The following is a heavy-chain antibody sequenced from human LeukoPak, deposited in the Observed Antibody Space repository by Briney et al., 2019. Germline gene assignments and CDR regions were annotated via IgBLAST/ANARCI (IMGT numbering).Heavy chain of an antibody. Sequence: PGRSLRLSCAASGFTFSSYGMHWVRQAPGKGLEWVAVISYDGSDKYYADSVKGRFTISRDNSKNTLYLQMNSLRAEDTAVYYCAKGIRYCGSTSCYYVHYYYGMDVWGQGTTVTVSS. CDR1: GFTFSSYG. CDR2: ISYDGSDK. V-gene: IGHV3-30*18. CDR3: AKGIRYCGSTSCYYVHYYYGMDV. D-gene: IGHD2-2*01. J-gene: IGHJ6*02.